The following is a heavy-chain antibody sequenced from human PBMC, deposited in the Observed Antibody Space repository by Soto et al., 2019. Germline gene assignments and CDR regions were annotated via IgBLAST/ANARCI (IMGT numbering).Heavy chain of an antibody. CDR1: SGSISSSNW. D-gene: IGHD3-10*01. CDR3: ATGPYGSGSYFDY. V-gene: IGHV4-4*02. J-gene: IGHJ4*02. CDR2: IYHSGST. Sequence: QVQLQESGPGLVKPSGTLSLTCAVSSGSISSSNWWSWVRQPPGKGLEWIGEIYHSGSTNYNPSLKSRVTISVDKSKHQSSLKLSSVTAADTAVYYCATGPYGSGSYFDYWGQGTLVTVSS.